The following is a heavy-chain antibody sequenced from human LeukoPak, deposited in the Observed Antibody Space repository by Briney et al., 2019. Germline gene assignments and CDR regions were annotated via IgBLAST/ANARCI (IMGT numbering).Heavy chain of an antibody. CDR2: IYYSGSI. CDR3: ARQSGSRGAFDI. V-gene: IGHV4-39*01. CDR1: GGSY. Sequence: SETLSLTCTVSGGSYWGWIRQPPGKGLQWIGHIYYSGSIYYNPSLRSRLTISIDTSKNQFSLKLGSVTGADTAVYYCARQSGSRGAFDIWGQGTMVIVSS. D-gene: IGHD3-10*01. J-gene: IGHJ3*02.